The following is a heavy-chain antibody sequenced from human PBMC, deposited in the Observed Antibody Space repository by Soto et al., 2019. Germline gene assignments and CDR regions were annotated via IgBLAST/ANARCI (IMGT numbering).Heavy chain of an antibody. J-gene: IGHJ6*02. D-gene: IGHD1-1*01. CDR1: GFTFSSYA. V-gene: IGHV3-30-3*01. CDR3: ARDHALAVPQTLYYYYYYGMDV. Sequence: SLRLSCAASGFTFSSYAMHWVRQAPGKGLEWVAVISYDGSNKYYADSVKGRFTISRDNPKNTLYLQMNSLRAEDTAVYYCARDHALAVPQTLYYYYYYGMDVWGQGTTVTVSS. CDR2: ISYDGSNK.